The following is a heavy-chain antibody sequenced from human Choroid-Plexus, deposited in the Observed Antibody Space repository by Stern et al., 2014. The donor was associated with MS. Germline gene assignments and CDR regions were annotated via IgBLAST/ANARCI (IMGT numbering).Heavy chain of an antibody. CDR1: GFTFGSCA. V-gene: IGHV3-30*18. J-gene: IGHJ5*02. D-gene: IGHD2/OR15-2a*01. CDR3: AKDRQYLTYFFDH. CDR2: VSYDGNNK. Sequence: LVESGGGVVQPGRPRRVSCVASGFTFGSCAMHWVRKAPGKGLGWVAGVSYDGNNKYYADSVNGRFTISRDNSQNTLYMQMSSLRPEDTAVYYCAKDRQYLTYFFDHWGQGSLVTVSS.